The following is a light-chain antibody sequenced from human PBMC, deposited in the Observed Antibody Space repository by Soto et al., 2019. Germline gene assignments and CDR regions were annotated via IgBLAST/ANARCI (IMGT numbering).Light chain of an antibody. CDR3: SSDKSSTMV. V-gene: IGLV2-14*01. CDR2: EVS. J-gene: IGLJ1*01. CDR1: RSDVGGYNY. Sequence: QSVLTQPASVSGSPGQSITISCTGPRSDVGGYNYVSWYQQHPGKAPKLMIYEVSNRPSGVSNRFSGSKSGNTASLTISGVQAEDAADYYCSSDKSSTMVVGTGTKLTVL.